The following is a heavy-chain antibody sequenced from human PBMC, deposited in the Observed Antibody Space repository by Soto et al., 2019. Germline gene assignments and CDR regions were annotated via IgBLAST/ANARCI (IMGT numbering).Heavy chain of an antibody. CDR1: GFTLSSYA. J-gene: IGHJ3*02. CDR3: AKDRVTVVGYDAFDI. D-gene: IGHD6-19*01. V-gene: IGHV3-23*01. Sequence: EVQLLESGGGLVQPGGSLRLSCAASGFTLSSYAMSWVRQAPGKGLEWVSGISGSGGSTHYADSVKGRFTISRDNSKNTLYLQMNSLRAEDTAVYYCAKDRVTVVGYDAFDIWGQGTMVTVSS. CDR2: ISGSGGST.